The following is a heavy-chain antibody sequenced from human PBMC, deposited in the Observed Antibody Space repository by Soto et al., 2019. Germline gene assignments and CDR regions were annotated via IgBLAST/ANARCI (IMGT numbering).Heavy chain of an antibody. Sequence: GESLKISCKGLGYSFTSYWIGWVRQMPGKGLELMGIIYPGDSDTRYSPSFQGQVTISADKSISTAYLQWSSLKASDTAMYYCARTAAAGKYYYGMDVWGQGTTVTVSS. CDR2: IYPGDSDT. D-gene: IGHD6-13*01. J-gene: IGHJ6*02. CDR3: ARTAAAGKYYYGMDV. V-gene: IGHV5-51*01. CDR1: GYSFTSYW.